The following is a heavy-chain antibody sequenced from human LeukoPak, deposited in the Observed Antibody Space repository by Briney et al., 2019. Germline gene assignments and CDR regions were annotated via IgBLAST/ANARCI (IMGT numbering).Heavy chain of an antibody. CDR3: ARARSSYGYGDAFDI. CDR1: GFTFSTYA. Sequence: PGGSLTLSCAASGFTFSTYAMHWVRQAPGKELEWVAVISYDGSSKYYADSVKGRFTISRDNSKNTLYLQMNSLRAEDTAVYYCARARSSYGYGDAFDIWGQGTMVTVSS. J-gene: IGHJ3*02. CDR2: ISYDGSSK. D-gene: IGHD5-18*01. V-gene: IGHV3-30*04.